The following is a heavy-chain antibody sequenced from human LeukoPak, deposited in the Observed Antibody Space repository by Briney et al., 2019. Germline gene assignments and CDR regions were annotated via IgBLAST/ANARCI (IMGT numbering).Heavy chain of an antibody. J-gene: IGHJ4*02. D-gene: IGHD6-6*01. CDR2: IYHSGST. CDR3: ASGVPIDITFDY. Sequence: SETLSLTCTVSGGSIRSSTYYWGWIRQPPGKGLEWIGEIYHSGSTNYNPSLKSRVTISVDKSKNQFSLKLSSVTAADTAVYYCASGVPIDITFDYWGQGTLVTVSS. CDR1: GGSIRSSTYY. V-gene: IGHV4-39*07.